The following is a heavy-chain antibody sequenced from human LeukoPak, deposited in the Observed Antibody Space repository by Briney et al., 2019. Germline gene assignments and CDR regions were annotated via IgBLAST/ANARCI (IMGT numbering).Heavy chain of an antibody. J-gene: IGHJ4*02. CDR2: INPSGGST. CDR3: ARGGDDYGDSPLDY. D-gene: IGHD4-17*01. CDR1: GYTFTSYY. V-gene: IGHV1-46*01. Sequence: ASVTVSCKASGYTFTSYYIHWVRQAPGQGLEWMAIINPSGGSTSYAQKFQGRVTMTTDTSTSTAYMELRSLRSDDTAVYYCARGGDDYGDSPLDYWGQGTLVTVSS.